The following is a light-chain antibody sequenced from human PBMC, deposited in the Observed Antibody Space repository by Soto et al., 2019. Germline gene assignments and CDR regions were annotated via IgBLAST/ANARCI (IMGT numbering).Light chain of an antibody. CDR1: SSDVGSYNL. CDR2: EGS. J-gene: IGLJ3*02. CDR3: CSYAGISTVV. Sequence: QSVLTQPASVSGSPGQSITIPCTGTSSDVGSYNLVSWYQQHPGKAPKLMIYEGSKRPSGVSNRFSGSKSGNTASLTISGLQEEEEADYYCCSYAGISTVVFGGGTKLTVL. V-gene: IGLV2-23*01.